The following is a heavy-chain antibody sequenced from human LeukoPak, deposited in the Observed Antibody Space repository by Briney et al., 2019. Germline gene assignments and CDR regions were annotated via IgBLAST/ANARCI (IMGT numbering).Heavy chain of an antibody. V-gene: IGHV4-38-2*02. J-gene: IGHJ5*02. CDR1: GYSISSGYY. CDR3: ARAPGPNWFDP. Sequence: SETLSLTCIVSGYSISSGYYWGWIRQPPGKGLEWIGSMYHSGSTYYNPSLKSRVTISVDTSKNQFSLKLSSVTAADTAVYYCARAPGPNWFDPWGQGTLVTVSS. CDR2: MYHSGST.